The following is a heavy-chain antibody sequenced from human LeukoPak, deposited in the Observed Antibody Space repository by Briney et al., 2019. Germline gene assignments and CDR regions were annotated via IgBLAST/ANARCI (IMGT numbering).Heavy chain of an antibody. CDR2: IIPIFGTA. CDR1: GGTFSSDA. Sequence: SVKVSCKASGGTFSSDAISWVRQAPGQGLEWMGGIIPIFGTANYAQKFQGRATITADKSTSTAYMELSSLRSEDTAVYYCARGAAPSTYYYYYMDVWGKGTTVTVSS. CDR3: ARGAAPSTYYYYYMDV. D-gene: IGHD6-25*01. J-gene: IGHJ6*03. V-gene: IGHV1-69*06.